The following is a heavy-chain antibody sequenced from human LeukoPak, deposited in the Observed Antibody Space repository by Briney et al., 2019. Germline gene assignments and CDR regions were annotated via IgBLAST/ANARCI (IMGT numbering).Heavy chain of an antibody. J-gene: IGHJ4*02. V-gene: IGHV1-2*02. CDR1: GYTFTGYY. CDR2: FNLNSGDT. Sequence: GASVKVSCTASGYTFTGYYVHWVRQAPGQGLEWMGWFNLNSGDTNYAKKFEGRVTMTRDTSISTAYMELSRLRSDDTAVYYCAREYYDSSGYYLLDWGQGTLVTVSS. D-gene: IGHD3-22*01. CDR3: AREYYDSSGYYLLD.